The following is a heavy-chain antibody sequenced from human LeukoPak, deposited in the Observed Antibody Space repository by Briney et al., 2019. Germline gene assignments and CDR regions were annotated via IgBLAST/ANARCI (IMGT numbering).Heavy chain of an antibody. D-gene: IGHD3-22*01. CDR2: ISGSGGST. CDR1: GFTFSSYA. Sequence: GGSLRLSCAASGFTFSSYAMSWVRQAPGKGLEWVSAISGSGGSTYYADSVKGRFTTSRDNSKNTLYLQMNSLRAEDTAVYYCAKTTYYYYDSSGYFDYWGQGTLVTVSS. V-gene: IGHV3-23*01. J-gene: IGHJ4*02. CDR3: AKTTYYYYDSSGYFDY.